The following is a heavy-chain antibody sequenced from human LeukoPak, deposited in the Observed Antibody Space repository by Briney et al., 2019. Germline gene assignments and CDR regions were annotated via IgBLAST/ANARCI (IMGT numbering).Heavy chain of an antibody. V-gene: IGHV1-2*02. CDR3: ARGIAAAGGRWFDP. D-gene: IGHD6-13*01. CDR2: ISPNSGGT. CDR1: GYTFTDYY. Sequence: ASVKVSCKASGYTFTDYYMHWVRQAPGQGLEWMGWISPNSGGTNYAQQFQGRVTVTRDTSISTAYMELSNLRSDDTAVYYCARGIAAAGGRWFDPWGQGTLVAVSS. J-gene: IGHJ5*02.